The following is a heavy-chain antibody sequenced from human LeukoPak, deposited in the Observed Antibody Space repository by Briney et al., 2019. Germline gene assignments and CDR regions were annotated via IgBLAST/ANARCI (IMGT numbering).Heavy chain of an antibody. D-gene: IGHD6-19*01. CDR1: GFTFSSYS. Sequence: GSLRLSCAASGFTFSSYSMNWVRQAPGKGLEWVSSISSSSSYIYYADSVKGRFTISRVNAKNSLYLQMNSLRAEDTAVYYCARGSGSGWYGGVYYFDYWGQGTLVTVSS. V-gene: IGHV3-21*01. CDR2: ISSSSSYI. CDR3: ARGSGSGWYGGVYYFDY. J-gene: IGHJ4*02.